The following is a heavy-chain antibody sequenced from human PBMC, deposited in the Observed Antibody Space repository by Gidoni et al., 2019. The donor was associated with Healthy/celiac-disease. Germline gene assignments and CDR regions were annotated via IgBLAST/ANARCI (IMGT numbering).Heavy chain of an antibody. D-gene: IGHD6-13*01. Sequence: QVQLQESGPGLVKPSEPLSLTCTVSGYSISSGYYWGWIRQPPGKGLEWIGSIYHSGSTYYNPSLKSRVTISVDTSKNQFSLKLSSVTAADTAVYYCARGNSSSWYFDYWGQGTLVTVSS. CDR2: IYHSGST. J-gene: IGHJ4*02. V-gene: IGHV4-38-2*02. CDR1: GYSISSGYY. CDR3: ARGNSSSWYFDY.